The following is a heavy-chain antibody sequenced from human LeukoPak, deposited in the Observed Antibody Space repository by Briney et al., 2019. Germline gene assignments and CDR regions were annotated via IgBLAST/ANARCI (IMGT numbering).Heavy chain of an antibody. J-gene: IGHJ4*02. CDR1: GHSLSDLS. CDR3: VAEVIEVTMGDY. D-gene: IGHD4-11*01. Sequence: ASVKVSCKVSGHSLSDLSIHWVQQAPGKGLEWMGGFDIEDAETIYAQEFEGRVIMTEDTATETAYMELSSQKSEDTAVYYCVAEVIEVTMGDYWGQGTLVTVSS. V-gene: IGHV1-24*01. CDR2: FDIEDAET.